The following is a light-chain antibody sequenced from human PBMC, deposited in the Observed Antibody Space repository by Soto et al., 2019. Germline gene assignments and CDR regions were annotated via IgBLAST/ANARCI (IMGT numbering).Light chain of an antibody. CDR1: QSVSSN. Sequence: EIVMTQSPATLSVSPGERATLSCRASQSVSSNLAWYQQKHGQGPRLLIYGASTRATGIPARFSGSGSGTEFTLTISSLQSEDFAVYYCHQYNNWSLWTFGQGTKVDIK. CDR2: GAS. V-gene: IGKV3-15*01. CDR3: HQYNNWSLWT. J-gene: IGKJ1*01.